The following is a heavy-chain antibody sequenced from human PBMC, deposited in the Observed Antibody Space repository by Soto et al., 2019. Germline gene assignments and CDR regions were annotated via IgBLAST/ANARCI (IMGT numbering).Heavy chain of an antibody. CDR1: DFDFSSYG. CDR2: SSYDGRET. J-gene: IGHJ4*02. D-gene: IGHD3-10*01. V-gene: IGHV3-30*03. Sequence: PGGSLRLSCAASDFDFSSYGIHWVRQAPGKGLEWVAASSYDGRETFYADSAKGRFTVSKEMSKNTAFLQMNALRHEDTAVYFCARDSGWPILNFDNWGQGPPVTVYS. CDR3: ARDSGWPILNFDN.